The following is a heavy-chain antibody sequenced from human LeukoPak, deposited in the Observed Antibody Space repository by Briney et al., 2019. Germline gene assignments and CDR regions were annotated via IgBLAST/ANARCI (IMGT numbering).Heavy chain of an antibody. CDR3: VRFETRYCTRPNYRFDY. CDR2: ISGNSEYI. D-gene: IGHD2-8*01. Sequence: PGGSLRLSCAASGFTFSDYSMNWVRQAPGKRLEWVSSISGNSEYIIYADSVKGRFTISRDNAKNSLYLQMNSLRAEDTAMYYCVRFETRYCTRPNYRFDYWGQGTLVTVSS. J-gene: IGHJ4*02. CDR1: GFTFSDYS. V-gene: IGHV3-21*01.